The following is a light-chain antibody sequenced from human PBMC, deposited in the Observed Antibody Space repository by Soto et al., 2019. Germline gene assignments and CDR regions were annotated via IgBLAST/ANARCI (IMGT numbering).Light chain of an antibody. CDR3: SSYTSSIPSV. V-gene: IGLV2-14*03. CDR2: DVS. J-gene: IGLJ1*01. Sequence: QFSLTQPASVSGSPGQSITISCTGTSSDVGGYNYVSWYQQHPNKAPKLLIYDVSYRPSGVSNRFSGSKSGNTASLTISGLQAEDEADYDCSSYTSSIPSVFGTGTKVTVL. CDR1: SSDVGGYNY.